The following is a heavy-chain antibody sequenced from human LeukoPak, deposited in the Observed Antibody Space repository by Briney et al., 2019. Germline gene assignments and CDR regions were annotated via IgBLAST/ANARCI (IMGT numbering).Heavy chain of an antibody. CDR3: AKGSSGYFFDL. Sequence: GGSLRLSCAASGFTFSSYDMTWVRQTPGKGLEWVALISRSGGTTYYADSVKGRFTISRDNSKNTLYLQMNSLRAEDTALYYCAKGSSGYFFDLWGQGTLVTVSS. J-gene: IGHJ4*02. D-gene: IGHD3-22*01. CDR1: GFTFSSYD. CDR2: ISRSGGTT. V-gene: IGHV3-23*01.